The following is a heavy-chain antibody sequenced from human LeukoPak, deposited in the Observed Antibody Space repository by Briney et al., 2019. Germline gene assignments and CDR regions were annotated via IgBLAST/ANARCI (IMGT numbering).Heavy chain of an antibody. CDR1: GFDFSSNW. Sequence: GGSLRLSCAASGFDFSSNWMHWVRHAPGQGLVWVSRIKGDGISTNYADSVKGRFTISRDIAKNTLYLQMNSLRAEDTGVYYCAKDHYWSIDYWGQGTLVTASS. D-gene: IGHD3-3*01. V-gene: IGHV3-74*01. CDR2: IKGDGIST. J-gene: IGHJ4*02. CDR3: AKDHYWSIDY.